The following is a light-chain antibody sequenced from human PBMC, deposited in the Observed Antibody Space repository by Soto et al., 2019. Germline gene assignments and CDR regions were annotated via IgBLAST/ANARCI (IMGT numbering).Light chain of an antibody. Sequence: EIVMTQSPATLSVSPGERATLSCRASQSVSSNLAWYQQKPGQAPRLLIYGASTRATGIPARFGGSGSGTEFTLTISSLQSEDFAVYYCQQYNNWPHSTFGPGTKVDIK. CDR3: QQYNNWPHST. CDR1: QSVSSN. CDR2: GAS. V-gene: IGKV3D-15*01. J-gene: IGKJ3*01.